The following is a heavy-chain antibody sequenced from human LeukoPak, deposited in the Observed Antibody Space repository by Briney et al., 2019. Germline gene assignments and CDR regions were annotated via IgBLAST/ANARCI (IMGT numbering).Heavy chain of an antibody. CDR1: GGSINGYY. D-gene: IGHD3-22*01. CDR3: ARASYSYDINGWVPFDY. J-gene: IGHJ4*02. CDR2: IYYNGDT. Sequence: SETLSLTCSVSGGSINGYYWSWIRQPPGKRLEWFGYIYYNGDTNYNPSLKSRVTMSVDTSKNQFSLRLSSVTAADTAVYYCARASYSYDINGWVPFDYWGQGTLVTVSS. V-gene: IGHV4-59*08.